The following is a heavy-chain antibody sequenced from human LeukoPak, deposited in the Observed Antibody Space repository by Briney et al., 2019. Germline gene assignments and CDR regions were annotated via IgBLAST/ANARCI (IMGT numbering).Heavy chain of an antibody. CDR2: IYYSGVT. J-gene: IGHJ4*02. Sequence: SETLSLTCTVSGGSISSYYWSCILQPPGKGLEWIGYIYYSGVTNYNPSLKSRVTISVDTSKNQFSLKLSSVTAADTAVYYCARVRYTASDYWGQGTLVTVSS. CDR1: GGSISSYY. CDR3: ARVRYTASDY. D-gene: IGHD5-18*01. V-gene: IGHV4-59*01.